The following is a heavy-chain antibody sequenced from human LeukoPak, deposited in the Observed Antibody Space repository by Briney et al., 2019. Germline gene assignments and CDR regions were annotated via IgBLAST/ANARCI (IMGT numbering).Heavy chain of an antibody. CDR3: ARSVSSSAIWDY. CDR1: GFTVSSNY. D-gene: IGHD6-6*01. V-gene: IGHV3-53*04. J-gene: IGHJ4*02. CDR2: IYAGGDT. Sequence: VGSLRLSCAAYGFTVSSNYMRWVRQAPGKGMEWVSAIYAGGDTYYADSVKGRFTISRHNSENTLYLHIDSLRTEDTALYFCARSVSSSAIWDYWGQGTLVTVSS.